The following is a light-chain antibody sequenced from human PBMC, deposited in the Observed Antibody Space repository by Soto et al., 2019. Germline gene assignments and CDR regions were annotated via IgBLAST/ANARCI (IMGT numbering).Light chain of an antibody. CDR3: HHYGRSPIFT. CDR1: QSVANNH. J-gene: IGKJ3*01. Sequence: EVVLTQSQGTLPLSAGERATLSCSASQSVANNHLTWYQLGPGQAPRLLISAASTRAAGIPDRFSGSGSGTDFTLTISRLEPEDFGVFFCHHYGRSPIFTFGPGTTVDMK. CDR2: AAS. V-gene: IGKV3-20*01.